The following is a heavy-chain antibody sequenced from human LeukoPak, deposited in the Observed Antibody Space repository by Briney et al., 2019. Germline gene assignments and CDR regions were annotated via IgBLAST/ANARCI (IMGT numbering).Heavy chain of an antibody. Sequence: GGSLRLSCAASGFTFSSYSINCVRQAPGKGLEWVSSISISSSYIYYADSVKGRFTIPRDNAKNSLYLQMNSLRAEDTAVYYCARGPYDYVWGSYRGIFDYWGQGTLVTVSS. CDR1: GFTFSSYS. CDR2: ISISSSYI. J-gene: IGHJ4*02. CDR3: ARGPYDYVWGSYRGIFDY. V-gene: IGHV3-21*01. D-gene: IGHD3-16*02.